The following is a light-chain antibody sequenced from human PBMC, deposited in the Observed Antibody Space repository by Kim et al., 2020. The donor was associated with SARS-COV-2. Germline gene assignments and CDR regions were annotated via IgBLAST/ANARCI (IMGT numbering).Light chain of an antibody. CDR1: QGISSY. CDR3: QQFYIYPHT. J-gene: IGKJ2*01. V-gene: IGKV1-8*01. Sequence: AIRMTQSPSSVSASTGDRVTITCRASQGISSYLAWYQQKPGKAPKLLIYAASTLQSGVPSRFSGSGSGTDFTLTISCLQSEDFATYYCQQFYIYPHTFGQGTKLEI. CDR2: AAS.